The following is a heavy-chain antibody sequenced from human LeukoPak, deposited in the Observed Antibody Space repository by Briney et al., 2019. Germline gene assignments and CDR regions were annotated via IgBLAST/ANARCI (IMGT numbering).Heavy chain of an antibody. Sequence: SVTVSCKASGGTFSSYAISWVRQAPGQGLEWMGGIIPIFGTANYAQKFQGRVTITADESTSTAYMELSSLRSEDTAVYYCARDQGSGSYYTDYWGQGTLVTVSS. V-gene: IGHV1-69*13. CDR2: IIPIFGTA. CDR1: GGTFSSYA. J-gene: IGHJ4*02. CDR3: ARDQGSGSYYTDY. D-gene: IGHD1-26*01.